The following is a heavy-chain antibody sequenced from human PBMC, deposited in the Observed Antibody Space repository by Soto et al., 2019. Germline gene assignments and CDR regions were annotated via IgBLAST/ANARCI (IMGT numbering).Heavy chain of an antibody. CDR1: GGPVSISTNY. CDR2: IYYSGHT. V-gene: IGHV4-39*07. CDR3: ARVPGP. J-gene: IGHJ5*02. Sequence: SETLSLTCTVSGGPVSISTNYWGWVRQPPGKGLEWIGSIYYSGHTYYNPSLKSRVTISVDTSKNQFSLKLRSVTAADTAVYYCARVPGPWGQGTLVTVSS.